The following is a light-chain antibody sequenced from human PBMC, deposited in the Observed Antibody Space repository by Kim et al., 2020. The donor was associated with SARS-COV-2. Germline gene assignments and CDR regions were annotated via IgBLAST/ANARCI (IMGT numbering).Light chain of an antibody. V-gene: IGKV3-15*01. Sequence: GSPGESATLSCRASQSVSSNLAWYQQIPGQAPRLLIYGASTRATGVPARFSGSGSGTEFTLTISSLQSEHFAVYYCQQYNNWPLTFVPGTKVDIK. CDR3: QQYNNWPLT. CDR2: GAS. CDR1: QSVSSN. J-gene: IGKJ3*01.